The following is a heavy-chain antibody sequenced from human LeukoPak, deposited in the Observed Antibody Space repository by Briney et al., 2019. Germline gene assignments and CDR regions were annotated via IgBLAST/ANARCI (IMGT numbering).Heavy chain of an antibody. D-gene: IGHD2-2*01. CDR2: IYYSGRT. V-gene: IGHV4-59*01. J-gene: IGHJ4*02. CDR1: GGSISPYY. CDR3: ARARGYCSSTSCSLDFGY. Sequence: SETLSLTCTVSGGSISPYYWSWIRQPPGKGLEWIGYIYYSGRTNYNPSLKSRVTISVDTSKNQFSLRLSSVTAADTAVYYCARARGYCSSTSCSLDFGYWGQGTLVTVSS.